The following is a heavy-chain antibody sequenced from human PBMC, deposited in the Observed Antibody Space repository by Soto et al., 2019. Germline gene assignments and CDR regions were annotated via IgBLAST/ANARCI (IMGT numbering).Heavy chain of an antibody. D-gene: IGHD3-3*01. CDR3: ARDVTSAEIWSGYSYVMDV. J-gene: IGHJ6*01. CDR2: TSPSATFI. Sequence: RGCRLLSCASSDFTFSIYEVSWVRQAPGQGLERVGYTSPSATFIYYAASVNGRFTISRDNSKNSLYLQMNSLRADDTAVYHCARDVTSAEIWSGYSYVMDVWGQGTPVTVSS. CDR1: DFTFSIYE. V-gene: IGHV3-48*03.